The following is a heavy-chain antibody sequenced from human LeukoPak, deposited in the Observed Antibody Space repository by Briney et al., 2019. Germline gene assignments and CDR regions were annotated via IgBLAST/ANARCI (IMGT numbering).Heavy chain of an antibody. Sequence: PGGSLRLSCAASGFTFSTYNMNWVRQAPGKGLEWASYISSSSSPIYYADSVKGRFTISRDNAQKSLYLQMNSLRAEDTAVYYCARVGYSSGWYFDYWGQGTLVTVSS. D-gene: IGHD6-19*01. CDR3: ARVGYSSGWYFDY. CDR2: ISSSSSPI. CDR1: GFTFSTYN. V-gene: IGHV3-21*05. J-gene: IGHJ4*02.